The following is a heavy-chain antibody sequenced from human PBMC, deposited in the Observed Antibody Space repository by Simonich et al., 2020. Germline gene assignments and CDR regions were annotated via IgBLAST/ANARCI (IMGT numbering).Heavy chain of an antibody. V-gene: IGHV4-39*01. J-gene: IGHJ4*02. Sequence: QLQLQESGPGLVKPSENLSLTCTVSGGSISSSSYYWGWIRQPPGKGLEWIGRIYYSGSTYYNPSLQSRVTISVDTSKNQFSLKLSSVTAADTAVYYCARQRVLMVYAIDYWGQGTLVTVSS. CDR1: GGSISSSSYY. CDR3: ARQRVLMVYAIDY. CDR2: IYYSGST. D-gene: IGHD2-8*01.